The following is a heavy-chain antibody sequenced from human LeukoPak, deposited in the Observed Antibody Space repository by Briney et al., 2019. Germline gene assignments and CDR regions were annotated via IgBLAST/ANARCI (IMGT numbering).Heavy chain of an antibody. V-gene: IGHV4-59*06. Sequence: SETLSLTCTVSGGSISSYYWSWIRQHPGKGLEWIGYIYYSGSTYYNPSLKSRVTISVDTSKNQFSLKLSSVTAADTAVYYCARSKVFRPWYFDLWGRGTLVTVSS. CDR3: ARSKVFRPWYFDL. CDR2: IYYSGST. CDR1: GGSISSYY. J-gene: IGHJ2*01. D-gene: IGHD3-10*01.